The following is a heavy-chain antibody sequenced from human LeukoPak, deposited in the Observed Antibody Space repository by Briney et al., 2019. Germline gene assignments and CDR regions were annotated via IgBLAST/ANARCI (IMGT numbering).Heavy chain of an antibody. V-gene: IGHV4-30-2*01. CDR3: ARGGMVATSFDY. D-gene: IGHD5-12*01. CDR1: GGSISSGGYS. CDR2: IYHSGST. Sequence: SQTLSLTCAVSGGSISSGGYSWSWIRRPPGKGLEWIGYIYHSGSTYYNPSLKSRVTISVDRSKNQFSLKLSSVTAADTAVYYCARGGMVATSFDYWGQGTLVTVSS. J-gene: IGHJ4*02.